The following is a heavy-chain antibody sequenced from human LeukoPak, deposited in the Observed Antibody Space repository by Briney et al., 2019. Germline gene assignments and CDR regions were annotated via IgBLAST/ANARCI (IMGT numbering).Heavy chain of an antibody. V-gene: IGHV4-34*01. CDR1: GGSFSGYY. J-gene: IGHJ4*02. D-gene: IGHD1-14*01. CDR3: ARESNSPLDY. Sequence: PSETLSLTCAVYGGSFSGYYWSWIRQPPGKGLEWIGEINHSGGTNYNPSLKSRVTISVDTSKNQFSLELSSVTAADTAVYYCARESNSPLDYWGQGTLVTVSS. CDR2: INHSGGT.